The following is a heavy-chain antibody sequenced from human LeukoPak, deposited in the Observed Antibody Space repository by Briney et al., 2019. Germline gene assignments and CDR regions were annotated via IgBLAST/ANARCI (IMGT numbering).Heavy chain of an antibody. CDR2: INADGTMT. CDR1: KFSLSSYW. V-gene: IGHV3-74*01. CDR3: ARDLALGVAVGLDT. J-gene: IGHJ5*02. D-gene: IGHD3-10*01. Sequence: LGGSLTLSCTASKFSLSSYWMHWVRHVPGKGLMWVSFINADGTMTAYADSVQGRFSISRDNTRNTVYLHMNSLRIEDTAVYYCARDLALGVAVGLDTWGQGTQVTVSS.